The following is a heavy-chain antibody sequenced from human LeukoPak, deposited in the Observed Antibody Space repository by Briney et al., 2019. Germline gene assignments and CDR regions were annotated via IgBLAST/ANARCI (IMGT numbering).Heavy chain of an antibody. CDR2: TYYRSKWYN. CDR1: GDSVSSNSAA. D-gene: IGHD5-18*01. V-gene: IGHV6-1*01. J-gene: IGHJ3*02. Sequence: SQTLSLTCAISGDSVSSNSAAWNWIRQSPSRGLEWLGRTYYRSKWYNDYAVSVKSRITINPDTSKNQFSLQLNSVTPEDTAVYYCARDLAWDTAMVTRAFDIWGQGTMVTVSS. CDR3: ARDLAWDTAMVTRAFDI.